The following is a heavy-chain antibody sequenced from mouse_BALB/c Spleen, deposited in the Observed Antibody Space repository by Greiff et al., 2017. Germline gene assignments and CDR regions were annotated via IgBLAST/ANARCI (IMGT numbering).Heavy chain of an antibody. CDR1: GFNIKDTY. D-gene: IGHD2-4*01. Sequence: EVQLQQSGAELVKPGASVKLSCTASGFNIKDTYMHWVKQRPEQGLEWIGRIDPANGNTKYDPKFQGKATITADTSSNTAYLQLSSLTSEDTAVYYCAISTMITTGFAYWGQGTLVTVSA. CDR3: AISTMITTGFAY. V-gene: IGHV14-3*02. CDR2: IDPANGNT. J-gene: IGHJ3*01.